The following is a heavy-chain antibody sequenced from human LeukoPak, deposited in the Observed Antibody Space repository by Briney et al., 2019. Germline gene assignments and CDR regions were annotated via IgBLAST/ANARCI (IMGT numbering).Heavy chain of an antibody. J-gene: IGHJ4*02. Sequence: PSETLSLTCAVYGGSFSGYYWSWIRQPPGKGLEWIGEINHSGSTNYNPSLKSRVTISVDTSKNQFSLKLSSVTAADTAVYYCARGRRACSGSYLLYWGQGTLVTVSS. CDR2: INHSGST. CDR3: ARGRRACSGSYLLY. CDR1: GGSFSGYY. D-gene: IGHD1-26*01. V-gene: IGHV4-34*01.